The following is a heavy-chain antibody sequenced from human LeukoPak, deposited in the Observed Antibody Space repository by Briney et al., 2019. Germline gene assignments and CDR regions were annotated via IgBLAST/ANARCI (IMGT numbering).Heavy chain of an antibody. CDR3: ARGAPGSYCSGGSCPYFDY. CDR1: AYTFTSYD. V-gene: IGHV1-8*01. Sequence: ASVKVSCKASAYTFTSYDINWVRQAPGQGLEWMGWMNPNSGNTGYAQKFQGRVTMTRNTSISTAYMELSSLRSEDTAVYYCARGAPGSYCSGGSCPYFDYWGRGTLISVSS. J-gene: IGHJ4*02. CDR2: MNPNSGNT. D-gene: IGHD2-15*01.